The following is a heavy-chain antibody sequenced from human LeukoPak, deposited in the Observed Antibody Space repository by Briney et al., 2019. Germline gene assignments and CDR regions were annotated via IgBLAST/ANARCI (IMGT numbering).Heavy chain of an antibody. Sequence: PGGSLRLSCAASGFTVSSNYMSWVRQAPGKGLEWVSVIYSGGSTYYADSVKGRFTISRDNSKNTLYLQMNSLRAEDTAVYYCTRGGYCSSTSCYVYYYGMDVWGQGTTVTVS. D-gene: IGHD2-2*01. V-gene: IGHV3-66*01. CDR3: TRGGYCSSTSCYVYYYGMDV. J-gene: IGHJ6*02. CDR2: IYSGGST. CDR1: GFTVSSNY.